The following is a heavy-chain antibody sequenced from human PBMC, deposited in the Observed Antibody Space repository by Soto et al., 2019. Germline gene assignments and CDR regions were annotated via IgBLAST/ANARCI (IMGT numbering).Heavy chain of an antibody. D-gene: IGHD6-13*01. V-gene: IGHV3-33*01. CDR1: GFTFSSYG. CDR3: ARGQWEWSSSWYLGY. J-gene: IGHJ4*02. CDR2: IWYDGSNK. Sequence: GGSLRLSCAASGFTFSSYGMHWVRQAPGKGLEWVAVIWYDGSNKYYADSVKGRFTISRDNSKNTLYLQMNSLRAEDTAVYYCARGQWEWSSSWYLGYWGQGTLVTVSS.